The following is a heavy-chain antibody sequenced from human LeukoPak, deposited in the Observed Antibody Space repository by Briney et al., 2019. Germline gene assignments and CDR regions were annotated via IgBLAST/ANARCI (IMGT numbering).Heavy chain of an antibody. D-gene: IGHD5-18*01. V-gene: IGHV3-20*04. J-gene: IGHJ3*02. Sequence: GGSLRLSCAASGFTFDDYGMSWVRQAPGKGLEWVSGINWNGGSTGYADSVKGRFTISRDNAKNSLYLQMNSLRAEDTALYYCARGWIQLRWTHHDAFDIWGQGTMVTVSS. CDR1: GFTFDDYG. CDR2: INWNGGST. CDR3: ARGWIQLRWTHHDAFDI.